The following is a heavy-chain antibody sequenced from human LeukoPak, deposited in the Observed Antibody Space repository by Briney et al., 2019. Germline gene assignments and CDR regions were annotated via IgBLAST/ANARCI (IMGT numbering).Heavy chain of an antibody. V-gene: IGHV1-8*01. D-gene: IGHD3-22*01. CDR1: GYTFTSYD. J-gene: IGHJ4*02. CDR3: ARDYRQGGGTYYYDSSGYPYSLDFDY. Sequence: ASVKVSCKASGYTFTSYDINWVRQATGQGLEWMGWMNPNSGNTGYAQKLQGRVTMTTDTSTTTAYMELRSLRSDDTAVYYCARDYRQGGGTYYYDSSGYPYSLDFDYWGQGTLVTVSS. CDR2: MNPNSGNT.